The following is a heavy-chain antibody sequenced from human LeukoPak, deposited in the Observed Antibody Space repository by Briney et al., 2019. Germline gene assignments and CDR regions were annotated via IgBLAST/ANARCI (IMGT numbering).Heavy chain of an antibody. CDR3: VAGLGSSELDY. J-gene: IGHJ4*02. Sequence: GGSLRLSCATSGFTFSDCWMSWVRQAPGKGLEWVGRIKRKIDGETTDYGAPVKGRFTISRDDSKNTLSLQVNSLQTEDTAVYYCVAGLGSSELDYWGQGTLVTVSS. CDR1: GFTFSDCW. V-gene: IGHV3-15*01. CDR2: IKRKIDGETT. D-gene: IGHD3-9*01.